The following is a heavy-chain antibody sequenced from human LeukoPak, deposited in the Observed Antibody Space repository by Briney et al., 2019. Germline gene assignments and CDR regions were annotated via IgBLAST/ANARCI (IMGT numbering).Heavy chain of an antibody. Sequence: GGSLRLSCVASGFTLRSYSMNWVRQAPGKGLEWVSYISSGSSTIYYADSAKGRFTISRDNAKNSLYLQMNSLRDEDTAVYYCARGRATGRSGGDYWGQGTLVTVSS. V-gene: IGHV3-48*02. D-gene: IGHD3-9*01. CDR1: GFTLRSYS. CDR2: ISSGSSTI. CDR3: ARGRATGRSGGDY. J-gene: IGHJ4*02.